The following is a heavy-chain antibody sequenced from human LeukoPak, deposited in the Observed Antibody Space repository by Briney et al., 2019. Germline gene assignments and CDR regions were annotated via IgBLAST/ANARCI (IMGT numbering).Heavy chain of an antibody. D-gene: IGHD3-16*02. Sequence: SETLSLTCTVSGGSISSYYWSWIRQPPGKGLEWIGYIYYSGSTNYNPSLKSRVTISVDTSKNQFSLKLSSVTAADTAVYYCARVGYYDYVWGSYPTFYFDYWGQGTLVTVSS. J-gene: IGHJ4*02. CDR2: IYYSGST. V-gene: IGHV4-59*01. CDR3: ARVGYYDYVWGSYPTFYFDY. CDR1: GGSISSYY.